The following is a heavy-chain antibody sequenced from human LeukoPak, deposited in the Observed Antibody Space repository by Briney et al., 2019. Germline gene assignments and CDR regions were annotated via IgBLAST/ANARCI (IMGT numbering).Heavy chain of an antibody. CDR1: GFTFSSYW. V-gene: IGHV3-74*01. D-gene: IGHD6-19*01. Sequence: GGSLRLSCAASGFTFSSYWMHWVRQAPGKGLVWVSRINSDGSSTNYADSVKGRFTISRDNAKNTLYLQMNSLRAEDTAVYYCARGGSGWYVGGSFDYWGQGTLVTVS. CDR2: INSDGSST. J-gene: IGHJ4*02. CDR3: ARGGSGWYVGGSFDY.